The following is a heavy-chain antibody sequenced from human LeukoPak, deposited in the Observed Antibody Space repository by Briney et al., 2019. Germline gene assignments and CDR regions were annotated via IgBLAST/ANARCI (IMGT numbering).Heavy chain of an antibody. D-gene: IGHD2-8*01. V-gene: IGHV3-23*01. CDR3: AKARGIVLMVYKIYFDY. J-gene: IGHJ4*02. CDR1: GFTFSSYA. CDR2: ISGSGGST. Sequence: GGSLRLSCAASGFTFSSYAMSWVRQAPGKGLEWVSAISGSGGSTYYADSVKGRFTISRDNSKNTLYLQMNSLRAEDTAVYYCAKARGIVLMVYKIYFDYWGQGSLVTVSS.